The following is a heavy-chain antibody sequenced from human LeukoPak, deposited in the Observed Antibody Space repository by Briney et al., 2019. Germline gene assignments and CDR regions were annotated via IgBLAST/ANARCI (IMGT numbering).Heavy chain of an antibody. J-gene: IGHJ4*02. CDR3: ASRYSSSWYEGYFDY. D-gene: IGHD6-13*01. V-gene: IGHV4-59*04. Sequence: PSETLSLTCTVSGGSISSYYWSWIRQPPGKGLEWIGSIYYSGSPYYNPSLKSRVTVSVDTARNQFSLKLTSVTAADTAVYYCASRYSSSWYEGYFDYWGQGTLVTVSS. CDR2: IYYSGSP. CDR1: GGSISSYY.